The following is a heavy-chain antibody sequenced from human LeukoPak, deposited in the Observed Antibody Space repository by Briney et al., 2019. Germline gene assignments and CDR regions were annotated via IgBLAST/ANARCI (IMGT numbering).Heavy chain of an antibody. CDR1: GFTFSSYS. V-gene: IGHV3-30*02. D-gene: IGHD6-13*01. J-gene: IGHJ4*02. CDR3: AKPPVAAAGTPDY. Sequence: GGSLRLSCAASGFTFSSYSMHWVRQAPGKGLEWVAFIRYDGRNKYYADSGKGGVTISRDNSTNTVCLQMNSLRAEDTAVYYCAKPPVAAAGTPDYRGQGTLVTVSS. CDR2: IRYDGRNK.